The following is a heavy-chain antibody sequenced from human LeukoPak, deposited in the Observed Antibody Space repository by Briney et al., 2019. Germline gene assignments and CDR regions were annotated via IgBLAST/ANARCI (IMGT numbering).Heavy chain of an antibody. J-gene: IGHJ4*02. CDR1: GYTFTGYY. D-gene: IGHD3-10*01. V-gene: IGHV1-2*02. CDR3: ARVMMVRVRPYYFDY. CDR2: INPNSGGT. Sequence: GASVTVSCKASGYTFTGYYMHWVRQAPGQGLEWMGWINPNSGGTNYAQKFQGRVTMTRDTSISTAYMELSRLRSDDTAVYYCARVMMVRVRPYYFDYWGQGTLVTVSS.